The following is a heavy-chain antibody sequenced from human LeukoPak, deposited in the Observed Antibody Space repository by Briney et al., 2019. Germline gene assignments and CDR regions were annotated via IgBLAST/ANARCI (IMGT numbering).Heavy chain of an antibody. Sequence: SETLSLTCTVSGGSISNSNYYWGWIRQTPGKGLECIGSIFYSGRLYYNPSLKSRVTISVDTSKNQFSLKLSSVTAADTAVYCCARVGYSSSIDYWGQGTLVTVSS. J-gene: IGHJ4*02. D-gene: IGHD6-19*01. CDR1: GGSISNSNYY. V-gene: IGHV4-39*07. CDR2: IFYSGRL. CDR3: ARVGYSSSIDY.